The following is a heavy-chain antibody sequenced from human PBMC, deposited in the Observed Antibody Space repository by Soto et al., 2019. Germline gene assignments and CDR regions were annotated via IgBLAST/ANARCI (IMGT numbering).Heavy chain of an antibody. CDR3: ARDLSSGWYYYGMDV. V-gene: IGHV4-59*01. D-gene: IGHD6-19*01. J-gene: IGHJ6*02. CDR1: GGSISSYY. CDR2: IYYSGST. Sequence: SETLSLTCTVSGGSISSYYWSWIRQHPGKGLEWIGYIYYSGSTNYNHSLKSRGTISVDTSNNQFSLKLSSGTAADTVVYACARDLSSGWYYYGMDVWGQGTTVTVS.